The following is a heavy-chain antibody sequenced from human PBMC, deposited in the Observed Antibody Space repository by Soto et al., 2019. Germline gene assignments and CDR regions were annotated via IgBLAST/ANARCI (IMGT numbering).Heavy chain of an antibody. CDR1: GFTFSDYY. V-gene: IGHV3-11*01. D-gene: IGHD2-15*01. CDR3: ARDSFDCSGGSCYSGVLTTYGMDV. Sequence: GGSLRLSCAASGFTFSDYYMSWIRQAPGKGLEWVSYISSSGSTIYYADSVKGRFTISRDNAKNSLYLQMNSLRAEDTAVYYCARDSFDCSGGSCYSGVLTTYGMDVWGQGTTVTVSS. CDR2: ISSSGSTI. J-gene: IGHJ6*02.